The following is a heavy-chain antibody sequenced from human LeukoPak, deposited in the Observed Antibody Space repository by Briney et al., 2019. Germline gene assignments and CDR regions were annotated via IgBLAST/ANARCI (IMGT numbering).Heavy chain of an antibody. V-gene: IGHV4-31*03. D-gene: IGHD4-17*01. CDR1: GRSISSGGYY. Sequence: PSETLSLTCTVTGRSISSGGYYWSWIRQHPGKGLEWIGYIYYSGSTYYNPSLKSRVTVSVDTSKNQFSLKLSSVTAADTAVYYSARSADYGDYVYWFDPWGQGTLVTVSS. CDR3: ARSADYGDYVYWFDP. CDR2: IYYSGST. J-gene: IGHJ5*02.